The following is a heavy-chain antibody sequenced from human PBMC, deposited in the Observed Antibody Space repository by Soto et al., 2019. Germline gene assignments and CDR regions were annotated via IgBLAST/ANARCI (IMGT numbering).Heavy chain of an antibody. V-gene: IGHV2-5*02. D-gene: IGHD3-3*01. Sequence: QINLIESGPTLVKPTQTLTLTCTFSGFSLSTSGAAVGWVRQPPGRALEWLALIYWDGDKRYNASLGNRLTITKDTSLNHVVLTLTNVDPATTVTYYCAHRATMTIFGLIIDKRIWFDPWGQGTRVVVSS. CDR2: IYWDGDK. CDR1: GFSLSTSGAA. J-gene: IGHJ5*02. CDR3: AHRATMTIFGLIIDKRIWFDP.